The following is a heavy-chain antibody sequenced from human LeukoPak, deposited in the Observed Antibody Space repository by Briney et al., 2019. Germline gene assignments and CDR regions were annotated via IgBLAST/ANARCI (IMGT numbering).Heavy chain of an antibody. CDR2: ISSSSSTI. CDR3: ARDHPETYSSSWGAFDI. D-gene: IGHD6-13*01. V-gene: IGHV3-48*01. J-gene: IGHJ3*02. Sequence: HPGGSLRLSCAASGFTFSSYSMNWVRQAPGKGLEWVSYISSSSSTIYYADSVKGRFTISRDNSKNTLYLQMNSLRAEDTAVYYCARDHPETYSSSWGAFDIWGQGTMVTVSS. CDR1: GFTFSSYS.